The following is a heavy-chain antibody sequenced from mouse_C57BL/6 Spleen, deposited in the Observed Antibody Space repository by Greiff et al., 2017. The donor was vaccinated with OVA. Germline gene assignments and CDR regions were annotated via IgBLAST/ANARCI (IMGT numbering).Heavy chain of an antibody. D-gene: IGHD1-1*01. CDR1: GYTFTSYW. CDR2: INPSNGGT. Sequence: QVQLKQPGTELVKPGASVKLSCKASGYTFTSYWMHWVKQRPGQGLEWIGNINPSNGGTNYNEKFKSKATLTVDKSSSTAYMQLSSLTSEDSAVYYCARDGSSSSYWYFDVWGTGTTVTVSS. J-gene: IGHJ1*03. CDR3: ARDGSSSSYWYFDV. V-gene: IGHV1-53*01.